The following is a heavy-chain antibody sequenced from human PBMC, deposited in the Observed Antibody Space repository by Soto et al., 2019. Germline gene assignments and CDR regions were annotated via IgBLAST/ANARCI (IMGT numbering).Heavy chain of an antibody. V-gene: IGHV1-3*01. CDR2: INAGNGNT. CDR1: GYTFTSYA. J-gene: IGHJ4*02. D-gene: IGHD2-15*01. Sequence: ASVKVSCKASGYTFTSYAMHWVRQAPGQRLEWMGWINAGNGNTKYSQKFQGRFTISRDNARNSLYLQMNSLRAEDTAVYYCARVPGTARWWDFWGQGTLVTVSS. CDR3: ARVPGTARWWDF.